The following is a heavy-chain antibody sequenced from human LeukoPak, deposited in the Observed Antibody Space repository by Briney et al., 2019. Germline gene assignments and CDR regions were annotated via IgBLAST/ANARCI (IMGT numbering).Heavy chain of an antibody. D-gene: IGHD3/OR15-3a*01. Sequence: GGSLRLSCVVSGFTFSNYAMSWVRQAPGKGLEWVSAMSGGSTNYVDSVKGRFTISRDNFKNTLYLQMNSLRAEDTAVYYCAKDRGVIFDSYFDYWGQGTLVTVSS. J-gene: IGHJ4*02. CDR1: GFTFSNYA. CDR3: AKDRGVIFDSYFDY. CDR2: MSGGST. V-gene: IGHV3-23*01.